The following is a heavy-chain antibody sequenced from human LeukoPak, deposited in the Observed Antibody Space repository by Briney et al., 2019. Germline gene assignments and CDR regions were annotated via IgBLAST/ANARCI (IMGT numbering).Heavy chain of an antibody. CDR1: GDSVSSHSAA. Sequence: SQTLSLTCAISGDSVSSHSAAWNWTRQSPSRGLEWLGRTYYRSKWYNDYAVSVKSRITINPDTSKNQFSLQLNSVTPEDTAVYYCATGTYYYYGMDVWGQGTTVTVSS. V-gene: IGHV6-1*01. CDR2: TYYRSKWYN. CDR3: ATGTYYYYGMDV. J-gene: IGHJ6*02. D-gene: IGHD1-1*01.